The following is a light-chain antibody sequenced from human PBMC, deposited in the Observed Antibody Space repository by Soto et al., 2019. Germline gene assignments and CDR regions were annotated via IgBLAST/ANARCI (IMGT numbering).Light chain of an antibody. V-gene: IGKV3-15*01. Sequence: EIVMTQSPATLSVSPGERATLSSRASQRGSNNFAWYRQKPGQAPRHLIYGASTRATGIPARFSGSGSGTEFTLTISSLKSEDFAVYYCQQYNNWPRTFGQGTKVEIK. J-gene: IGKJ1*01. CDR3: QQYNNWPRT. CDR2: GAS. CDR1: QRGSNN.